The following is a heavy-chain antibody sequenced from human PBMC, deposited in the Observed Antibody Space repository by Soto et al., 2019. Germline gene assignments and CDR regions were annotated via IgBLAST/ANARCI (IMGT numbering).Heavy chain of an antibody. CDR2: ISYDGSNK. CDR3: AKDLGWELLHAFDY. Sequence: QVQLVESGGGVVQPGRSLRLSCAASGFTFSSYGMHWVRQAPGKGLEWVAVISYDGSNKYYADSVKGRFTISRDNSKNARYLQMNSRRSEDTAVYYCAKDLGWELLHAFDYWGQGTLVTVSS. J-gene: IGHJ4*02. V-gene: IGHV3-30*18. CDR1: GFTFSSYG. D-gene: IGHD1-26*01.